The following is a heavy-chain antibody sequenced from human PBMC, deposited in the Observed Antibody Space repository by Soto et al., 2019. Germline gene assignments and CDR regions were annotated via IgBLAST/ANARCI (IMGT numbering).Heavy chain of an antibody. V-gene: IGHV4-34*01. CDR3: AARIAVAVTYYYMDV. CDR2: INHSGST. Sequence: SETLPLTCAVYGGSFSGYYWSWIRQPPGKGLEWIGEINHSGSTNYNPSLKSRVTISVDTSKNQFSLKLSSVTAADTAVYYCAARIAVAVTYYYMDVWGKGTTVTVSS. D-gene: IGHD6-19*01. J-gene: IGHJ6*03. CDR1: GGSFSGYY.